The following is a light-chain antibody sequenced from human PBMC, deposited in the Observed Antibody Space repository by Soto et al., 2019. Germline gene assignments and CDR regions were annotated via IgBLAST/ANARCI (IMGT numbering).Light chain of an antibody. J-gene: IGKJ1*01. V-gene: IGKV1-6*01. CDR3: QQDYSYPRT. CDR2: DAS. CDR1: QDIRSD. Sequence: AIQMTQSPSSLSSSIGDSITITCRASQDIRSDLGWYQQKPGRAHKLLIYDASSLQSGLPSRFSGSGSGTDLTLTISCLQSEDFATYYCQQDYSYPRTFGQGTK.